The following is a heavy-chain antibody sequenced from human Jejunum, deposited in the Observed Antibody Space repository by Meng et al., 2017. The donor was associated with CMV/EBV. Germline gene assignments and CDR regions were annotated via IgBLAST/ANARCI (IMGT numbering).Heavy chain of an antibody. CDR1: GSTFTNYA. CDR3: ARQPGSLAY. D-gene: IGHD5-18*01. Sequence: QGQPVESGGGVVQAGGACRRSCTASGSTFTNYAMHWVRQAPGKGLEWVAYIPHDRSNNHYPDSVKGRFIISRDNSKNTLYLQMNSLRPDDTAVYYCARQPGSLAYWGQGTLVTVSS. J-gene: IGHJ4*02. CDR2: IPHDRSNN. V-gene: IGHV3-30*02.